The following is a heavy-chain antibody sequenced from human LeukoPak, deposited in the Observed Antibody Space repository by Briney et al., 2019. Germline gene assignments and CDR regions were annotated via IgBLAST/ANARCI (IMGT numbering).Heavy chain of an antibody. Sequence: GGSLRLSCAASGFTFSNYAMSWVRQAPGKGLEWVAFIRYDGSNKYYADSVKGRFTISRDNSKNTLYLQMNSLRAEDTAVYYCAKVRPTPYWGQGTLVTVSS. D-gene: IGHD2-15*01. CDR2: IRYDGSNK. CDR3: AKVRPTPY. J-gene: IGHJ4*02. V-gene: IGHV3-30*02. CDR1: GFTFSNYA.